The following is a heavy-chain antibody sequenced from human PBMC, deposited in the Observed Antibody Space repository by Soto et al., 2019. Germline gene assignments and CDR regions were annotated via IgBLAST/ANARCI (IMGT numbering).Heavy chain of an antibody. CDR2: IIPIFGTA. CDR1: GGTFSSYA. Sequence: SVKVSCKASGGTFSSYAISWVRQAPGQGLEWMGGIIPIFGTANYAQKFQGRVTITADESTSTAYMELSSLRSEDTAVYYCARVSRDGYLDNWFDPWGQGTLVTVSS. CDR3: ARVSRDGYLDNWFDP. D-gene: IGHD5-12*01. J-gene: IGHJ5*02. V-gene: IGHV1-69*13.